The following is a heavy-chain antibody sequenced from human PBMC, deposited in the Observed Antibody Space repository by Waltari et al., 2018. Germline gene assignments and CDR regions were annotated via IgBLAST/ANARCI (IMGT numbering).Heavy chain of an antibody. CDR1: GFAFDDYA. V-gene: IGHV3-9*01. J-gene: IGHJ1*01. CDR2: IGVKSGAG. CDR3: VKGGWGFGAFYEQH. Sequence: EVQLVASGGGLVQSGRSLRISCVGSGFAFDDYAMYWVRQRPGKGREWGSGIGVKSGAGGYADAVRGRFSTYRDNAKKSLYLQMGRLRPEDTALYYCVKGGWGFGAFYEQHWGQGIQVTVSS. D-gene: IGHD3-10*01.